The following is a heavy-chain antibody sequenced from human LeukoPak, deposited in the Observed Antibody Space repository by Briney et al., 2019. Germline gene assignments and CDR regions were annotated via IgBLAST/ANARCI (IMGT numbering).Heavy chain of an antibody. Sequence: PSETLSLTFTVSGGPISGYYWSWVRQTPGKGLEWIGRIYGRGSSGSTTYSPSLKSRVTMSVDTSRNQISLKLSSVTAADTAVYYCARIYDFWSGAQYYFDYWGQGILVTVSS. J-gene: IGHJ4*02. CDR3: ARIYDFWSGAQYYFDY. D-gene: IGHD3-3*01. CDR1: GGPISGYY. CDR2: IYGRGSSGST. V-gene: IGHV4-4*07.